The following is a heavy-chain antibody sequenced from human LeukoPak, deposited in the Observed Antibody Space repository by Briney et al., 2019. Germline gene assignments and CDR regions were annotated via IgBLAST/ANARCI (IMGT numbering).Heavy chain of an antibody. Sequence: GGSLRLSCAASGFTFSSYSMNWVRQAPGKGLEWVSSISNSSSDIYYADSVKGRFTISRDNAKNSLYLQMNSLTAEDTAVYYCARDVRQYYYGSGSYLFDPWGQPTMVGV. D-gene: IGHD3-10*01. CDR2: ISNSSSDI. CDR1: GFTFSSYS. CDR3: ARDVRQYYYGSGSYLFDP. V-gene: IGHV3-21*01. J-gene: IGHJ5*02.